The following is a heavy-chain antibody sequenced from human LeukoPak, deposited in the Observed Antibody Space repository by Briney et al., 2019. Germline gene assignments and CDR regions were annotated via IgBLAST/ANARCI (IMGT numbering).Heavy chain of an antibody. CDR1: GLTFSSYA. Sequence: GGSLRLSCAASGLTFSSYAMTWVRQAPGKGLEWVSTISSSGGTTHYADSVKGRFTISRDNSKNTLYLQMNSLRAEDTAVYYCANAPVYSSSWYGFYYWGQGTQVTVSS. V-gene: IGHV3-23*01. CDR2: ISSSGGTT. J-gene: IGHJ4*02. CDR3: ANAPVYSSSWYGFYY. D-gene: IGHD6-13*01.